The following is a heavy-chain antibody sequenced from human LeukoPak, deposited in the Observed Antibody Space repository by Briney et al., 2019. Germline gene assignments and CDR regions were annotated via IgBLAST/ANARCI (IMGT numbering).Heavy chain of an antibody. CDR1: GFIFSNYG. D-gene: IGHD1-26*01. Sequence: GSLRLSCAASGFIFSNYGMHWVRQAPGKGLEWVSVISYDGSNKYYADSVKGRFTISRDNSKSTLYLQMNSLRAEDTAMYYCAKNSGSTALWGQGTLVTVSS. CDR3: AKNSGSTAL. CDR2: ISYDGSNK. V-gene: IGHV3-30*18. J-gene: IGHJ4*02.